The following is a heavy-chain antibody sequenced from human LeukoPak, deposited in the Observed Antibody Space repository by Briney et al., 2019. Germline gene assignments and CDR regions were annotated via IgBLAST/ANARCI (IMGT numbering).Heavy chain of an antibody. V-gene: IGHV3-30*03. CDR2: ISYGGSNK. CDR1: RFTFRSYG. D-gene: IGHD1/OR15-1a*01. Sequence: TGGSLRLSCAASRFTFRSYGMHWVRQAPGKGLEWVAVISYGGSNKYYADSVKGRFTISRDNSKNTLYLQMNSLRAEDTAVYYCAREGEHRSTKPDSYMDVWGKGTTVTVSS. CDR3: AREGEHRSTKPDSYMDV. J-gene: IGHJ6*03.